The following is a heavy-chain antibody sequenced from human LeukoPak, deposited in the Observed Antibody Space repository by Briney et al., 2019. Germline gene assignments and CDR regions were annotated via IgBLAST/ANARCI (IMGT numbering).Heavy chain of an antibody. Sequence: GGSLRLSCAASGFTVSSNYMSWVRQAPGKGLEWVSVIYSGGSTYYADSVKGRFTISRDNSKNTLYLQMNSLRAEDTAVYYCARGSGYSYGGTFYYYGMDVWGQGTTVTVSS. D-gene: IGHD5-18*01. J-gene: IGHJ6*02. CDR1: GFTVSSNY. CDR3: ARGSGYSYGGTFYYYGMDV. CDR2: IYSGGST. V-gene: IGHV3-53*01.